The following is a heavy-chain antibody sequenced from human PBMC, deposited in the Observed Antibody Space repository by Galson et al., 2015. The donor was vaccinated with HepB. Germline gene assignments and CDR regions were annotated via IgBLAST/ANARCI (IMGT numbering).Heavy chain of an antibody. V-gene: IGHV3-23*01. Sequence: SLRLSCAASGFTFSSYAMSWVRQAPGKGLEWVSAISGSGGSTYYADSVKGRFTISRDNSKNTLYLQMNSLRAEDTAVYYCASGPYYYDSSGYYLTAFDIWGQGTMVTVSS. J-gene: IGHJ3*02. CDR2: ISGSGGST. D-gene: IGHD3-22*01. CDR3: ASGPYYYDSSGYYLTAFDI. CDR1: GFTFSSYA.